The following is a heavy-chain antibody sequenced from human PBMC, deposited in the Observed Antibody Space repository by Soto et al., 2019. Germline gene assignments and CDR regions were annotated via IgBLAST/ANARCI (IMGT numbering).Heavy chain of an antibody. V-gene: IGHV4-34*01. J-gene: IGHJ5*02. CDR1: CGSFIGYY. D-gene: IGHD6-13*01. CDR3: ARRPPHIAAAGNNWSDP. Sequence: PSETLSPTCAFYCGSFIGYYWSWIRQPPGKGLEWIGEINHSGSTNYNPSLKSRVTISVDTSKNQFSLKLSSVTAADTAVYYCARRPPHIAAAGNNWSDPWGQGTLVTVSS. CDR2: INHSGST.